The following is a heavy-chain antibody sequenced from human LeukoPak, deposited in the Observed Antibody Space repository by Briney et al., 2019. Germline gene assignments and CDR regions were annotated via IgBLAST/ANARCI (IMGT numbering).Heavy chain of an antibody. CDR3: AKYYDGRRENACES. D-gene: IGHD3-3*01. CDR2: IIPIFGIA. Sequence: GASVKVSCKASGGTFSSYAISWVRQAPGQGPEWLARIIPIFGIANYAEKFKGRVTITADKSTSTAYMELSSLRSEDTAVYYGAKYYDGRRENACESWGQETMVT. CDR1: GGTFSSYA. J-gene: IGHJ3*02. V-gene: IGHV1-69*04.